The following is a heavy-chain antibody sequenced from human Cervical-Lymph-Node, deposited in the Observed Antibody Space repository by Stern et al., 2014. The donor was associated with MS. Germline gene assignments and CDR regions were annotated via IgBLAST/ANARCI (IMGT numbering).Heavy chain of an antibody. CDR3: AMTSDYYYYGMDV. D-gene: IGHD2-21*02. J-gene: IGHJ6*02. Sequence: VQLVESGPGLVKPSETLSLTCTVSGGSISSYYWSWIRQPPGKGLEWIGYIYYSGSTNYNPSLKSRVTISVDTSKNQFSLKLSSVTAADTAVYYCAMTSDYYYYGMDVWGQGTTVTVSS. CDR1: GGSISSYY. V-gene: IGHV4-59*01. CDR2: IYYSGST.